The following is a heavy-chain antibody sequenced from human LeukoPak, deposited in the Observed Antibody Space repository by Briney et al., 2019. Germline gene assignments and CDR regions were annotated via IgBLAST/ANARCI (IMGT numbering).Heavy chain of an antibody. Sequence: GSSVKVSCKASGGTFSSYAISWVRQAPGQGLEWMGRIIPILGIANYAQKFQGRVTITADKSTSTAYMELSSLRSEDTAVYYCARDQSVAGTTAGRLYYYGMDVWGQGTTVTVSS. V-gene: IGHV1-69*04. CDR3: ARDQSVAGTTAGRLYYYGMDV. D-gene: IGHD1-1*01. J-gene: IGHJ6*02. CDR1: GGTFSSYA. CDR2: IIPILGIA.